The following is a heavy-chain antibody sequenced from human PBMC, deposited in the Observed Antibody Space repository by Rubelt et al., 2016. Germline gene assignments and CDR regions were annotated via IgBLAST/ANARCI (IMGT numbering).Heavy chain of an antibody. V-gene: IGHV3-7*01. CDR1: EFTFSTYA. CDR3: VSLLGTVTTFDN. D-gene: IGHD3/OR15-3a*01. Sequence: GSGGGLVQPGGSLRLSCVPSEFTFSTYAMNWVRQAPGKGLEWVANIKEDGSEKFYVDSVKGRFTISRDNGKSSLILQMNSLRAEDTAVYYCVSLLGTVTTFDNWGQGTLITVSS. J-gene: IGHJ4*02. CDR2: IKEDGSEK.